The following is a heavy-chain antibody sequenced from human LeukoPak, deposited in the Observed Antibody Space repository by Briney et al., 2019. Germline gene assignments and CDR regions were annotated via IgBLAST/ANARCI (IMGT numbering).Heavy chain of an antibody. V-gene: IGHV4-59*01. CDR1: GGSISSYY. Sequence: PSETLSLTCTVSGGSISSYYWSWIRQPPGKGLEWIGYIYDSGSTNYNPSLKRRVTISVDTSKNQFSLKLSSVTAADTAVYYCARTRSGSYDYYMDVWGKGTTVTVSS. CDR2: IYDSGST. J-gene: IGHJ6*03. D-gene: IGHD3-10*01. CDR3: ARTRSGSYDYYMDV.